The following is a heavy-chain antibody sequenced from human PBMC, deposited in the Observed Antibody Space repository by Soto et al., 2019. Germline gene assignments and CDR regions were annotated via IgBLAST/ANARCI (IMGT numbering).Heavy chain of an antibody. CDR3: AREAPHYYRSGSYLLDP. D-gene: IGHD3-10*01. J-gene: IGHJ5*02. V-gene: IGHV4-30-4*01. CDR2: IYYSGST. CDR1: GGSISSGDYS. Sequence: PSETLSLTCAVSGGSISSGDYSWSWIRQPPGKGLEWIGYIYYSGSTYDNPSLKSRVTISVDTSKNQFSLKLSSVTAADTAVYYCAREAPHYYRSGSYLLDPWGQGTLVT.